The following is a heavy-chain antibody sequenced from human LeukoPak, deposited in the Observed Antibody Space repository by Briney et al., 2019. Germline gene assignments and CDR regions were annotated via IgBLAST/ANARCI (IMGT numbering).Heavy chain of an antibody. CDR3: AKNYDFS. CDR2: ISSSSSTI. CDR1: GFTFSSYS. V-gene: IGHV3-48*01. Sequence: GGSLRLSCAASGFTFSSYSMHWVRQAPGKGLEWVSYISSSSSTIYYADSVKGRFTISRDNSKNTLYLQMNSLRAEDTAVYYCAKNYDFSWGQGTLVTVSS. D-gene: IGHD3-3*01. J-gene: IGHJ5*02.